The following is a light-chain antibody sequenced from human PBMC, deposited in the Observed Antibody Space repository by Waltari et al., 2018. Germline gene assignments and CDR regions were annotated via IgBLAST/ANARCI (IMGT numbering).Light chain of an antibody. CDR3: QQRSQWPPVT. Sequence: EIVLTQSPATLSLSPGERATLPCRASQSVNTYLAWYQQKPGQAPRLLLYDASNRATGIPARFSGSGSGTDFTLTISSLEPEDFAIYYCQQRSQWPPVTFGPGTKVNIK. CDR1: QSVNTY. J-gene: IGKJ3*01. V-gene: IGKV3-11*01. CDR2: DAS.